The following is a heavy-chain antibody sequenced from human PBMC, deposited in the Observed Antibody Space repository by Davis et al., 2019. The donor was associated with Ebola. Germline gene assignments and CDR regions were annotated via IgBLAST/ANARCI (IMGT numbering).Heavy chain of an antibody. Sequence: GESLKISCAASGFTFSSYSMNWVRQAPGKGLEWVSSISSSSSYIYYADSVKGRFTISRDNAKNSLYLQMNSLRAEDTAVYYCARDGFLVVVVPAATDYGMDVWGQGTTVTVSS. CDR3: ARDGFLVVVVPAATDYGMDV. D-gene: IGHD2-2*01. CDR1: GFTFSSYS. CDR2: ISSSSSYI. V-gene: IGHV3-21*01. J-gene: IGHJ6*02.